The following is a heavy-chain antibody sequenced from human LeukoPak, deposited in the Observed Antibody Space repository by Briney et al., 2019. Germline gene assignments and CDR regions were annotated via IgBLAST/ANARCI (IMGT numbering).Heavy chain of an antibody. CDR2: IYYSGST. D-gene: IGHD4-17*01. CDR3: ARDTDSRYFDL. V-gene: IGHV4-59*01. CDR1: GGSISSYY. Sequence: SETLSLTCTVSGGSISSYYWSWIRQPPGKGLEWIGYIYYSGSTNYNPSLKSRVTISVDTSKNQFSLKLSSVTAADTAVYYCARDTDSRYFDLWGRGTLVTVSS. J-gene: IGHJ2*01.